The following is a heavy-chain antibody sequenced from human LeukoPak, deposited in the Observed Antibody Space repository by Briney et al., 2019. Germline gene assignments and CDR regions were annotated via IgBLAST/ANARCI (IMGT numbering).Heavy chain of an antibody. J-gene: IGHJ3*01. CDR2: IKEDGSEK. D-gene: IGHD2-21*01. CDR3: AREGLWVGLDSGKTRQAYWES. V-gene: IGHV3-7*04. Sequence: PGGSLRLSCAASGFTFSNYWMSWVRQAPGKGLKWVANIKEDGSEKYYADSEKGRFTISRDNAKNSLNLQMNSLRAEDTAVYYCAREGLWVGLDSGKTRQAYWESWGQGTMVTVSS. CDR1: GFTFSNYW.